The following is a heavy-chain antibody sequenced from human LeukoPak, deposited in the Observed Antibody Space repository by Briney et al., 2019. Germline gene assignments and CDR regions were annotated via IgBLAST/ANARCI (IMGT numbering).Heavy chain of an antibody. CDR2: IIPILGIA. D-gene: IGHD3-9*01. J-gene: IGHJ2*01. V-gene: IGHV1-69*04. Sequence: GASVKVSCKASGGTFSSYAISWVRQAPGQGLEWMGRIIPILGIANYAQKFQGRVTITADKSTSTAYMELSSLRSEDTAVYYCATEGPYDILTGSRRVRWYFDLWGRGTLVTVSS. CDR3: ATEGPYDILTGSRRVRWYFDL. CDR1: GGTFSSYA.